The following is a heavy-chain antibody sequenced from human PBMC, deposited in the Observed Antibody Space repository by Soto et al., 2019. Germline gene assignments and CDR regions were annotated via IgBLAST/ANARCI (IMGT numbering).Heavy chain of an antibody. J-gene: IGHJ6*02. V-gene: IGHV3-30-3*01. D-gene: IGHD3-10*01. CDR2: ISYDGSNK. CDR3: ARPVWSLAYYYGMDV. CDR1: GFTFSSYA. Sequence: GGSQRLSCKASGFTFSSYAMHWVRQAPGKGLEWVAVISYDGSNKYYADSVKGRFTISRDNSKNTLYLQMNSLRAEDTAVYYCARPVWSLAYYYGMDVWGQGTTVTVSS.